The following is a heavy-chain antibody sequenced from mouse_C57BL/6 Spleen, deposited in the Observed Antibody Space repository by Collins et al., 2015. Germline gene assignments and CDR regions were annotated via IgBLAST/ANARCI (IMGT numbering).Heavy chain of an antibody. J-gene: IGHJ3*01. CDR3: DYYSNYGGFAY. V-gene: IGHV1-76*01. Sequence: QVQLKQSGAELVRPGASVKLSCKASGYTFTDYYINWVKQRPGQGLEWIARIYPGSGNTYYNEKFKGKATLTAEKSSSTAYMQLSSLTSEDSAVYFCDYYSNYGGFAYWGQGTLVTVSA. D-gene: IGHD2-5*01. CDR2: IYPGSGNT. CDR1: GYTFTDYY.